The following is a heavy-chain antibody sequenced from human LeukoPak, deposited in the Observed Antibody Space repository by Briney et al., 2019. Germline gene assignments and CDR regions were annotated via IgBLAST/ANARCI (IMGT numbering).Heavy chain of an antibody. CDR3: ARDLGERTFDI. CDR1: GYSLSSGYY. CDR2: IYHIGST. D-gene: IGHD1-1*01. V-gene: IGHV4-38-2*02. Sequence: SETLSLTCTVSGYSLSSGYYWCWIRQPPGKGLEWIGSIYHIGSTYYNPSLKSRVTISVDTSKNQFSLKLSSVTAADTAVYYCARDLGERTFDIWGQGTMVTVSS. J-gene: IGHJ3*02.